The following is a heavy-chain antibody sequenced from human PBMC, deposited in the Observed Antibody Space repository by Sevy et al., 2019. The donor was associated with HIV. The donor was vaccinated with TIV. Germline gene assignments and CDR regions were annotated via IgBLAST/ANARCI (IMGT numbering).Heavy chain of an antibody. CDR3: AHETFGRFES. J-gene: IGHJ4*02. Sequence: GGSLRLSCAASGFTFSANWMNWVRQAPGKGLEWVANIKGDGSDKHYDDSVEGGFTISRDNAKNLLYLQMNSLRVEDTAVYYCAHETFGRFESWGQGTLVTVSS. CDR2: IKGDGSDK. V-gene: IGHV3-7*01. D-gene: IGHD3-16*01. CDR1: GFTFSANW.